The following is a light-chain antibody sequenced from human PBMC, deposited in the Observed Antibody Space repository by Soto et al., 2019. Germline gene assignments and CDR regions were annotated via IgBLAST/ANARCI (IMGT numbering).Light chain of an antibody. CDR1: SSDVGGYDY. V-gene: IGLV2-14*01. J-gene: IGLJ2*01. Sequence: QSVLTQPASVSGSPGQSITISCTGTSSDVGGYDYVSWYQQHPGKAPKLMIYEVRNRPSGVSNRFSGSKSGNTASLTISGLQAEDEADYYCSSFTSSGTLEVVVGGGTKLTVL. CDR2: EVR. CDR3: SSFTSSGTLEVV.